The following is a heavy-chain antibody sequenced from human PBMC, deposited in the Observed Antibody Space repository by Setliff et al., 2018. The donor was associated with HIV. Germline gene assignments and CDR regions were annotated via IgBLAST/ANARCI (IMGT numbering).Heavy chain of an antibody. Sequence: PSETLSLTCAVSGYSIRSGYYWGWIRQSPGKGLEWIGTMFRTGTSYYNPSLTSRVTISQDTSKNRFSLELTSVTAADTAVYYCATVDGTRYLDYWGQGKLVTVS. D-gene: IGHD1-1*01. J-gene: IGHJ4*02. V-gene: IGHV4-38-2*01. CDR3: ATVDGTRYLDY. CDR1: GYSIRSGYY. CDR2: MFRTGTS.